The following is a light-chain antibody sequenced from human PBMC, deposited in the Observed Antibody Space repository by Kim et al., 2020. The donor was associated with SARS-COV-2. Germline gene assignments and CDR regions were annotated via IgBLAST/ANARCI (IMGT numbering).Light chain of an antibody. CDR2: DAS. CDR3: QQSDNWPRT. Sequence: EIVMTQSPATLSVSPGERATLSCRASQSVGTNLAWYQQKPGQAPRLLIYDASTRATSIPARFSGSGSGTDFTLTISSLQPEDFAIYYCQQSDNWPRTFGHGTKVDIK. CDR1: QSVGTN. V-gene: IGKV3-15*01. J-gene: IGKJ1*01.